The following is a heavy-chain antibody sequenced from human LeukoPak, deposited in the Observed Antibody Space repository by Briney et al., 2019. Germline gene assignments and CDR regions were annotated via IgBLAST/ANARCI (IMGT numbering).Heavy chain of an antibody. Sequence: GGSLRLSCAASGFTFSSYAMSWVRQAPGKGLEWVAVISYDGSNKYYADSVKGRFTISRDNSKNTLYLQMNSLRAEDTAVYYCARDSDMVRGVDFDYWGQGTLVTVSS. CDR3: ARDSDMVRGVDFDY. CDR2: ISYDGSNK. J-gene: IGHJ4*02. D-gene: IGHD3-10*01. V-gene: IGHV3-30*04. CDR1: GFTFSSYA.